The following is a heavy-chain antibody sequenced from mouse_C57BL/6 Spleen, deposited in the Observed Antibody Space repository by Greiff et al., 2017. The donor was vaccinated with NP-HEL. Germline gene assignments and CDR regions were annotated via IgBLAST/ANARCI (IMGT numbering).Heavy chain of an antibody. Sequence: VKVVESGAELMKPGASVKLSCKATGYTFTGYWIEWVKQRPGHGLEWIGEILPGSGSTNYNEKFKGKATFTADTSSNTAYMQLSSLTTEDSAIDYCARCELRRFRYWYFDVWGTGTTVTVSS. D-gene: IGHD2-4*01. CDR2: ILPGSGST. J-gene: IGHJ1*03. V-gene: IGHV1-9*01. CDR1: GYTFTGYW. CDR3: ARCELRRFRYWYFDV.